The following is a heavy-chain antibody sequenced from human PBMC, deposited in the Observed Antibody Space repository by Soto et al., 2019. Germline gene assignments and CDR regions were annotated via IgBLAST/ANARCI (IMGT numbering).Heavy chain of an antibody. CDR2: IIAYNGTT. D-gene: IGHD3-10*01. V-gene: IGHV1-18*01. J-gene: IGHJ4*02. Sequence: QVQLVQSGAEVKKPGASVKVSCKASGVTFTNYAINWVRQAPGQGLEWMGWIIAYNGTTNYAQKLQGRVTMTTDTSTSRGEMELRSMRSDGTAVYYCAGGWFGEFVYNFDYWGQGTLVTVSS. CDR1: GVTFTNYA. CDR3: AGGWFGEFVYNFDY.